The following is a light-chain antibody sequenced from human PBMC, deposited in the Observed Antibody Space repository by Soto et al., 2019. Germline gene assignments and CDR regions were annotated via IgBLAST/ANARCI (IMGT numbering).Light chain of an antibody. Sequence: DIQWTQSPSLLAASVGDGVTITCRASHDISTYLAWYQQKPGKAPKLMIYEASTLQSGVPSRFSGSGSGTEFTLTISGLLPEDFATYHCQQLNTLPFTFGQGTRLEIK. CDR1: HDISTY. V-gene: IGKV1-9*01. CDR2: EAS. CDR3: QQLNTLPFT. J-gene: IGKJ5*01.